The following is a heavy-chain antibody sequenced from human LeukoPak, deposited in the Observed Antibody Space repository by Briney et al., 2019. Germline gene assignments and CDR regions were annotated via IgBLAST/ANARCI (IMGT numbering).Heavy chain of an antibody. V-gene: IGHV1-2*02. CDR1: GYTFTGYY. CDR3: AREAPGY. Sequence: ASVKVSCKASGYTFTGYYMHWVRQAPGQGLEWMGWINPNSGGTSYAQNFQGRVTMTSDTSIRTAYMELRRLTFDDTAVYYCAREAPGYWGQGTLVTVPS. J-gene: IGHJ4*02. CDR2: INPNSGGT.